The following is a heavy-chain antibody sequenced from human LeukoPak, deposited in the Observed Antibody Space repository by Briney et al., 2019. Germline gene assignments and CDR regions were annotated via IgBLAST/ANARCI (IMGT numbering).Heavy chain of an antibody. CDR1: GFTFSAYA. J-gene: IGHJ4*02. CDR3: ARVAMVGAITGFDY. V-gene: IGHV3-23*01. D-gene: IGHD1-26*01. CDR2: MSGNGGTT. Sequence: PGGSLRLSCAASGFTFSAYAMSWVRQAPGKGLEWVSSMSGNGGTTYYADSVKGRFTISRDNSKNTLYLQMNNLRAEDTAVYYCARVAMVGAITGFDYWGQGTLVTVSS.